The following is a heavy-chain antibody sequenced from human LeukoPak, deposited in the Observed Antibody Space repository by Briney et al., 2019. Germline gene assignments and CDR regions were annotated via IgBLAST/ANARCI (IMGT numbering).Heavy chain of an antibody. CDR2: ISGSGGST. V-gene: IGHV3-23*01. J-gene: IGHJ4*02. Sequence: GGSLRLSCAASGLTFSSYAMSWVRQAPGKGLEWVSAISGSGGSTYYADSVKGRFTISRDNSKNTLYLQMNSLRAEDTAVYYCAKEGEYYDSSGYYYWLPFDYWGQGTLVTVSS. CDR1: GLTFSSYA. CDR3: AKEGEYYDSSGYYYWLPFDY. D-gene: IGHD3-22*01.